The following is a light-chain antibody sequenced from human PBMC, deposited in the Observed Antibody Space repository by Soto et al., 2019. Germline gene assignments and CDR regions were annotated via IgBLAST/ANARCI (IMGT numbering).Light chain of an antibody. V-gene: IGKV1-5*01. CDR1: QSIGYW. CDR3: QQYNSYS. J-gene: IGKJ1*01. CDR2: HAS. Sequence: DIQMTQSPSRLSASVADRVPITCRASQSIGYWLAWYQQTPGTAPKVLIYHASNLQSGVPSRFSGSGSGTEFTLTISSLQPDDFATYYCQQYNSYSFGQGTKVDIK.